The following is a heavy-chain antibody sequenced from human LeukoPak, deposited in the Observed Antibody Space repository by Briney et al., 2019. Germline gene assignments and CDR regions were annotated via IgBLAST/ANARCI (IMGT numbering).Heavy chain of an antibody. D-gene: IGHD6-13*01. CDR2: ISGSTVST. J-gene: IGHJ4*02. Sequence: GGSLRLSCATSELTFSNYAMTWVRQAPGKGLEWVSAISGSTVSTYYADSGKGRFIIYRDNSKNTLYLQMNSLRAEDTAVYYCAKASRWYYFDCWGQGTLVTVSS. CDR3: AKASRWYYFDC. V-gene: IGHV3-23*01. CDR1: ELTFSNYA.